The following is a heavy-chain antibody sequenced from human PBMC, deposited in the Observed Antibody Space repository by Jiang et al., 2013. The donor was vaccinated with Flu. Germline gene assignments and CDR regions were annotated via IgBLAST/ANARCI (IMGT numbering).Heavy chain of an antibody. Sequence: SGPGLVKPSETLSLTCTVSGDSISGSSYYWGWVRQPPGKGLEWIGSIYYSGSTHYNPSLKSRVTMSVDTSKNQFSLKLNSVTAADTAVYSCARLRVQNQYCIIISCYYFDYWGQGTLVTVSS. CDR2: IYYSGST. CDR3: ARLRVQNQYCIIISCYYFDY. V-gene: IGHV4-39*01. CDR1: GDSISGSSYY. J-gene: IGHJ4*02. D-gene: IGHD3-16*01.